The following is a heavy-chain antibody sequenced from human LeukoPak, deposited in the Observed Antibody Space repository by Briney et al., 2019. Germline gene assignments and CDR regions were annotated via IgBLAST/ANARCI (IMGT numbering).Heavy chain of an antibody. CDR1: GYTFTSYD. Sequence: GASVKVSCKASGYTFTSYDINWVRPATGQGLEWMGWMNPNSGKRGYAQKFQGRVTMTRNTSISTAYMELSSLRSEDTAVYYCARGLLRYFDWLSNDAFDIWGQGTMVTVS. V-gene: IGHV1-8*01. CDR3: ARGLLRYFDWLSNDAFDI. CDR2: MNPNSGKR. J-gene: IGHJ3*02. D-gene: IGHD3-9*01.